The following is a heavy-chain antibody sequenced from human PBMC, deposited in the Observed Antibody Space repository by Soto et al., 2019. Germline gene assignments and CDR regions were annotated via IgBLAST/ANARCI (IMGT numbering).Heavy chain of an antibody. D-gene: IGHD1-26*01. CDR1: GFTFSSYG. CDR3: AREWELDSSDY. Sequence: QVQLVESAGGVVQPGRSLRLSCASSGFTFSSYGMHWVRQAPGKGLEWVAVISYDGSNKYYADSVKGRFTISRDNSKNTLYLQMNSLRAEDTAVYYCAREWELDSSDYWGQGTLVTVSS. V-gene: IGHV3-30*03. J-gene: IGHJ4*02. CDR2: ISYDGSNK.